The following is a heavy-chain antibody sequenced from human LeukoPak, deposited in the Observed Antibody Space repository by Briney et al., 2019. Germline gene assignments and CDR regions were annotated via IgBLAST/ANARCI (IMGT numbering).Heavy chain of an antibody. CDR3: ARRKTSGYSYGWLAVAMVAFDI. V-gene: IGHV3-66*02. CDR1: AFSISNNY. CDR2: IYVDGKT. J-gene: IGHJ3*02. Sequence: PGGSLRLSCVVSAFSISNNYMSWVRQAPGTGLQWVSMIYVDGKTKYADPVKGRFTIARDSSKNTLYLHMSSLRDEDTAVYYCARRKTSGYSYGWLAVAMVAFDIWGQGTMVTVSS. D-gene: IGHD5-18*01.